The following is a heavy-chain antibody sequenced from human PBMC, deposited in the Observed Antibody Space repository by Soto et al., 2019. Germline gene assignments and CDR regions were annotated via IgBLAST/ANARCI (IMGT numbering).Heavy chain of an antibody. CDR1: GFTFSSYS. Sequence: GGSLRLSCAASGFTFSSYSMNWVRQAPGKGLEWVSSISSSSYIYYADSVKGRFTISRDNAKNSLYLQMNSLRAEDTAVYYCAKDRQYSSSSPFDYWGQGTLVTVSS. CDR3: AKDRQYSSSSPFDY. J-gene: IGHJ4*02. V-gene: IGHV3-21*01. D-gene: IGHD6-6*01. CDR2: ISSSSYI.